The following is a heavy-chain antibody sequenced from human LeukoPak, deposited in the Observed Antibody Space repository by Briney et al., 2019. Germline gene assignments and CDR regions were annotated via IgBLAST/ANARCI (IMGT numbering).Heavy chain of an antibody. V-gene: IGHV3-21*01. CDR3: ARDPYSGAYYEGYYHYYMDV. J-gene: IGHJ6*03. D-gene: IGHD1-26*01. Sequence: GGSLRLSCAAPGFTFSNYNMNWVRQAPGKGLEWISSITSSSSYKFYADSVKGRFTISRDNAKNSLYLQMNSLRAEDTAVYYCARDPYSGAYYEGYYHYYMDVWGKGTTVTVSS. CDR2: ITSSSSYK. CDR1: GFTFSNYN.